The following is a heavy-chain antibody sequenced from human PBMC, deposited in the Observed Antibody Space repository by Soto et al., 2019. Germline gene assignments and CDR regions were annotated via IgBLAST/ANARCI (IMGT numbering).Heavy chain of an antibody. V-gene: IGHV1-69*12. J-gene: IGHJ2*01. CDR3: ARGNHRWVQLWYFDL. D-gene: IGHD1-1*01. CDR2: IIPIFGTA. CDR1: GGTFSSYT. Sequence: QVQLVQSGAEVKKPGSSVTVSCKASGGTFSSYTISWVRQAPGQGLEWMGGIIPIFGTANYAQKFQGRVTITADESTSQAYMELSSLRSEDTAVYYCARGNHRWVQLWYFDLWGRGTLVTVSS.